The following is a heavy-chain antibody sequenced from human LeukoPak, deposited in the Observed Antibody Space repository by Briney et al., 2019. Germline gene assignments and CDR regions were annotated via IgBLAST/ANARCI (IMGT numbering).Heavy chain of an antibody. D-gene: IGHD3-3*01. Sequence: SETLSLTCAVSGGSISSGGYSWSWIRQPPGKGLEGIGYIYHSGSTYYNPSLKSRVTISVDRSKNQFSLKLSSVTAADTAVYYCARVERAYYDFWSGSEEGNWFDPWGQGTLVTVSS. J-gene: IGHJ5*02. CDR1: GGSISSGGYS. V-gene: IGHV4-30-2*01. CDR2: IYHSGST. CDR3: ARVERAYYDFWSGSEEGNWFDP.